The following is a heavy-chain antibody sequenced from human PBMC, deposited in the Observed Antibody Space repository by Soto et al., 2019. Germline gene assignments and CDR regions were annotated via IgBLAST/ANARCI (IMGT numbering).Heavy chain of an antibody. V-gene: IGHV4-59*12. D-gene: IGHD5-18*01. J-gene: IGHJ6*04. Sequence: PSETLSLTCTVSGGSISSYYWSWIRQPPGKGLEWIGYIYYSGSTNYNPSLKSRVTISVDTSKNQFSLKLSSVTAADTAVYYCARESGYRHFYGMDVWGEGTTVTVSS. CDR1: GGSISSYY. CDR2: IYYSGST. CDR3: ARESGYRHFYGMDV.